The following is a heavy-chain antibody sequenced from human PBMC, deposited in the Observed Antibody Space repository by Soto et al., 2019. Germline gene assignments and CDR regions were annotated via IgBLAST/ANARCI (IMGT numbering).Heavy chain of an antibody. J-gene: IGHJ3*02. CDR2: ISVDXGNT. V-gene: IGHV1-18*01. CDR1: GSSFTRNG. Sequence: XSVKVSCKASGSSFTRNGISWVRQAPGQGLERTAXISVDXGNTNYEQKLXXRVTMNRXXYTSKVYMELRSLRSEDTAVYFCARDRDHGFDIWGQGTMVTVSS. CDR3: ARDRDHGFDI.